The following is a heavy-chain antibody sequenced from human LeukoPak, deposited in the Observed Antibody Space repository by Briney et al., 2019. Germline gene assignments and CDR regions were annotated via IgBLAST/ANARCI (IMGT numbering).Heavy chain of an antibody. V-gene: IGHV4-59*01. J-gene: IGHJ3*02. CDR2: IYYSGST. Sequence: SETLSLTCTVSGGSISSYYWSWIRQPPGKGLEWIGYIYYSGSTNYNPSFKSRVTISVDTSKNQFSLKLSSVTAADTAVYYCARDSSSRDDAFDIWGQGTMVTVSS. D-gene: IGHD6-13*01. CDR1: GGSISSYY. CDR3: ARDSSSRDDAFDI.